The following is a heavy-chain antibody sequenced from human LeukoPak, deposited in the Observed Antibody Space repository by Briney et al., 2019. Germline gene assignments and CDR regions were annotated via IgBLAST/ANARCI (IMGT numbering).Heavy chain of an antibody. CDR1: GYTFTSYG. V-gene: IGHV1-18*01. CDR2: ISAYNGNT. D-gene: IGHD3-10*01. J-gene: IGHJ4*02. Sequence: ASVKVSCKASGYTFTSYGISWVRQAPGQGLEWMGWISAYNGNTNYAQKLQGRVTMTTDTSTSTAYMELRSLRSDDTAVYYCARGKYYYGSGSYFGYWGQGTLVTVSS. CDR3: ARGKYYYGSGSYFGY.